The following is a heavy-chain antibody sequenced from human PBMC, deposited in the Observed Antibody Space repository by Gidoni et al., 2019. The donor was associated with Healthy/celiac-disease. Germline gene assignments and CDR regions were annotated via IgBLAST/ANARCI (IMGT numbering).Heavy chain of an antibody. Sequence: QVQLVQSGAEVKKPGASVKVACTASGYTFTSYGISWVRQAPGQGLEWMGWGSASNGNTNYAQKLQGRVTMTTDTSTSTAYMELRSLRSDDTAVYYCARDPVGYCSGGSCYSGNWFDPWGQGTLVTVSS. CDR1: GYTFTSYG. D-gene: IGHD2-15*01. J-gene: IGHJ5*02. V-gene: IGHV1-18*01. CDR3: ARDPVGYCSGGSCYSGNWFDP. CDR2: GSASNGNT.